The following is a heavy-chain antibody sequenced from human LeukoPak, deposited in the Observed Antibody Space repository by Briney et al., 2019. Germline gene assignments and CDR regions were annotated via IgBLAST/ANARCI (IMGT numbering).Heavy chain of an antibody. CDR1: GVTFSGSA. CDR2: IRSKANSYAT. V-gene: IGHV3-73*01. Sequence: GGSLRLSCAVSGVTFSGSAMHWVRQASGKGLEWVGRIRSKANSYATAYAASGKGRFTISRVDSKNTAYLQMNSLKTEDTAVYYCTRHFFLGYYYDSSGYGNWFDPWGQGTLVTVSS. CDR3: TRHFFLGYYYDSSGYGNWFDP. D-gene: IGHD3-22*01. J-gene: IGHJ5*02.